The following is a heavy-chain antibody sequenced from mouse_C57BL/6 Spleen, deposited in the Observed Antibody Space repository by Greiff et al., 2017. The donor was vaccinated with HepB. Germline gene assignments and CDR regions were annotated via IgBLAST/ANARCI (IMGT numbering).Heavy chain of an antibody. D-gene: IGHD2-4*01. V-gene: IGHV1-55*01. CDR1: GHTFTSYW. J-gene: IGHJ3*01. Sequence: VQLQQPGADLVKPGAYLKMSCKASGHTFTSYWITWVKQRPGQGLEWIGDIYPGSGSTNYNEKFKSKATLTVDTSSSTAYMQLSSLTSEDSAVYYCARGITGFAYWGQGTLVTVSA. CDR3: ARGITGFAY. CDR2: IYPGSGST.